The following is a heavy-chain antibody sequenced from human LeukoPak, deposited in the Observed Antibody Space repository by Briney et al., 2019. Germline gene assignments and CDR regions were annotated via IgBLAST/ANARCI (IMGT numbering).Heavy chain of an antibody. CDR3: ARRYYGSSSFDY. Sequence: SETLSLTCTVSGGSISSSSYYWGWIRQPPGKGLEWIGSIYYSGSTHYYPSLKSRVTISVDTSKNQFSLKLSSVTAADTAMYYCARRYYGSSSFDYWGQGTLVTVSS. CDR1: GGSISSSSYY. D-gene: IGHD3-10*01. J-gene: IGHJ4*02. V-gene: IGHV4-39*01. CDR2: IYYSGST.